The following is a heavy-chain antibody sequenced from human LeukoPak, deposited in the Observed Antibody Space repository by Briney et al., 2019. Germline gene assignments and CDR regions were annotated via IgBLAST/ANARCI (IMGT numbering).Heavy chain of an antibody. D-gene: IGHD2-21*02. CDR2: INHSGST. CDR3: ARARKYCYFEGARFDP. CDR1: GGSFSGYY. Sequence: SETLSLTCAVYGGSFSGYYWNWIRQPPGKGLEWIGEINHSGSTNYNPSLKSRVTISVDTSKNQFSLKLSSVTAADTAVYYCARARKYCYFEGARFDPWGQGTLVTVSS. J-gene: IGHJ5*02. V-gene: IGHV4-34*01.